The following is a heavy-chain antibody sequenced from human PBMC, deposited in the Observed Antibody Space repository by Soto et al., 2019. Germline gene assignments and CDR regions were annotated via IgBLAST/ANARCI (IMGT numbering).Heavy chain of an antibody. V-gene: IGHV1-69*06. Sequence: QVQLVQSGAEVKKPGSSVKVSCKASGGTFSSYAISWVRQAPGQGLEWMGGIIPIFGTANYAQKFQGRVTITADKSAIRAYMELSSLRSEDTAVYYCARSGYDSSGYYLTFSWFDPWGQGTLVTVSS. CDR3: ARSGYDSSGYYLTFSWFDP. D-gene: IGHD3-22*01. J-gene: IGHJ5*02. CDR2: IIPIFGTA. CDR1: GGTFSSYA.